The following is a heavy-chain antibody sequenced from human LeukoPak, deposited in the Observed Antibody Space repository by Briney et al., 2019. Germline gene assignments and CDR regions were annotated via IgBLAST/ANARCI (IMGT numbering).Heavy chain of an antibody. CDR1: GYTFTSYD. CDR2: MNPNSGNT. V-gene: IGHV1-8*01. Sequence: GASVKVSCKASGYTFTSYDINWVRQATGQGLEWMGWMNPNSGNTGYAQKFQGRVTMTRSTSISTAYMELSSLRSEDTAVYYCARALRLAAGTGYYYYYMDVWGKGTTVTVSS. D-gene: IGHD6-13*01. CDR3: ARALRLAAGTGYYYYYMDV. J-gene: IGHJ6*03.